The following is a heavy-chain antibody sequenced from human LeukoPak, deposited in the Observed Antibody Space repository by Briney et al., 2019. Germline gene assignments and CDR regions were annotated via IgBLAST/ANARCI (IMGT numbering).Heavy chain of an antibody. Sequence: PGRSLRLSCAAFGFTSSNFPMPWVPQAPAKRLEWVALISLDGSNKYYADSVKGRFTISRDNSENTLFLQMNSLRPEDTAVYYCARDLMTGNIRNIFDIWGQGTMVTVSS. V-gene: IGHV3-30*03. CDR3: ARDLMTGNIRNIFDI. D-gene: IGHD3-9*01. J-gene: IGHJ3*02. CDR1: GFTSSNFP. CDR2: ISLDGSNK.